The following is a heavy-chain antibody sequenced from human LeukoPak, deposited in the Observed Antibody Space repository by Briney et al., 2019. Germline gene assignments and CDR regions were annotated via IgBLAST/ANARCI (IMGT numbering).Heavy chain of an antibody. J-gene: IGHJ4*02. V-gene: IGHV3-7*03. Sequence: GGSLRLSCAASGFTFSRNTMNWVRQAPGKGLEWVANIKQDGSEKYYVDSVKGRFTISRDNAKNSLYLQMNSLRAEDTAVYYCARDRRWGTYWGQGTLVTVSS. CDR2: IKQDGSEK. CDR3: ARDRRWGTY. D-gene: IGHD3-16*01. CDR1: GFTFSRNT.